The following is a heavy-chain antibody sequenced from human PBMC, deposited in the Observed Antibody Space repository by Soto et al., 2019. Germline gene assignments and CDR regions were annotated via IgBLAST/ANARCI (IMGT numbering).Heavy chain of an antibody. CDR3: TRYDRLTGYDAPFYYYTDV. D-gene: IGHD3-9*01. CDR2: ISSSGVSI. V-gene: IGHV3-11*01. Sequence: GGSLRLSCAASGFIFSDYYMSWIRQAPGKGLEWLSYISSSGVSIYYADSVKGRFSVSRDNAKNSLYLQMNSLRAEDTAVYYCTRYDRLTGYDAPFYYYTDVWGKGTTVTVSS. J-gene: IGHJ6*03. CDR1: GFIFSDYY.